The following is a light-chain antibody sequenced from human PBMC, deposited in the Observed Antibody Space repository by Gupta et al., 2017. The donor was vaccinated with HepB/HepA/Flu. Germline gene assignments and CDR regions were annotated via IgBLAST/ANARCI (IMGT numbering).Light chain of an antibody. CDR1: QSGLYSSNNKNY. CDR2: WAS. J-gene: IGKJ5*01. Sequence: DIVMTQSPDSLAVSLGERATINCKSSQSGLYSSNNKNYLAWYQQKPGQPPKLLIYWASTREAGVSDRFSGSGCGRDXPLTISXRQEEDVAVYYFQLNDGTPPITYGXGTRLEIK. V-gene: IGKV4-1*01. CDR3: QLNDGTPPIT.